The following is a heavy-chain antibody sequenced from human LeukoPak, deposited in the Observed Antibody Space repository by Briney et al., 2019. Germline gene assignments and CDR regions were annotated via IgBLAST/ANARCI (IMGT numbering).Heavy chain of an antibody. V-gene: IGHV4-38-2*01. J-gene: IGHJ3*02. CDR3: ARLGFVVVVAAIGI. D-gene: IGHD2-15*01. Sequence: PSETLSLTCAVSSYSLSSGYYWGWIRQPPGKGLGGIGSIYHSGSTYYNPSLKSRVTISVDTSKNQFSLKLSSVTAADTAVYYCARLGFVVVVAAIGIWGQGTMVTVSS. CDR2: IYHSGST. CDR1: SYSLSSGYY.